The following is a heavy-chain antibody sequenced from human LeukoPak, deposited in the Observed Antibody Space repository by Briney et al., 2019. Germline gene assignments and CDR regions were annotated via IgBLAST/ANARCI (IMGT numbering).Heavy chain of an antibody. D-gene: IGHD2-8*02. Sequence: SETLSLTCAVYGGSFSGYYWSWIRQPPGKGLEWIGEINHSGSTYYNPSLKSRVTISVDASKNQFSLKLSSVTAADTAVYYCARRMLLGVDFDYWGQGTLVTVSS. J-gene: IGHJ4*02. CDR3: ARRMLLGVDFDY. CDR2: INHSGST. V-gene: IGHV4-34*01. CDR1: GGSFSGYY.